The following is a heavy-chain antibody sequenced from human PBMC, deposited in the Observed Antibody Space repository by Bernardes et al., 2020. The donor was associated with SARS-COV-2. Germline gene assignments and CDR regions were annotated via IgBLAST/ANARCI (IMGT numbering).Heavy chain of an antibody. CDR3: ATAPGYCSGGSCYSWFDP. J-gene: IGHJ5*02. CDR1: GYTLTELS. CDR2: FDPEDGET. V-gene: IGHV1-24*01. D-gene: IGHD2-15*01. Sequence: ASVQVSCKVSGYTLTELSMHWVRQAPGKGLEWMGGFDPEDGETIYAQKFQGRVTMTEDTSTDTAYMELSSLRSEDTAVYYWATAPGYCSGGSCYSWFDPWGQGTLVTVSS.